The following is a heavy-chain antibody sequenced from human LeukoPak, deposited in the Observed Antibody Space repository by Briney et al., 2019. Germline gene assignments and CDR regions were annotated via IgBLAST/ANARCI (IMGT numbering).Heavy chain of an antibody. CDR3: ARRMEGAGYSSGWYWRWDDAFDI. J-gene: IGHJ3*02. Sequence: PSETLSLTCAVSGGSISSSNWWSWVRQPPGKGLEWIGEIYHSGSTNYNPSLKSRVTISVDTSKNQFSLKLSSVTAADTAVYYCARRMEGAGYSSGWYWRWDDAFDIWGQGTMVTVSS. V-gene: IGHV4-4*02. CDR2: IYHSGST. D-gene: IGHD6-19*01. CDR1: GGSISSSNW.